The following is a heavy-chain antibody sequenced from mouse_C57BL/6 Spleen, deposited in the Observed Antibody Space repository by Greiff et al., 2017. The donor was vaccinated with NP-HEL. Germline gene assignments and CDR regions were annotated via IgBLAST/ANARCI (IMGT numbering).Heavy chain of an antibody. Sequence: QVQLQQSGAELARPGASVKLSCKASGYTFTSYGISWVKQRTGQGLEWIGEIYPRSGNTYYNEKFKGKATLTADKSSSTAYMELRSLTSEDAAVYFCAYYDYDVRYAMDYWGQGTSVTVSS. CDR2: IYPRSGNT. CDR1: GYTFTSYG. J-gene: IGHJ4*01. CDR3: AYYDYDVRYAMDY. V-gene: IGHV1-81*01. D-gene: IGHD2-4*01.